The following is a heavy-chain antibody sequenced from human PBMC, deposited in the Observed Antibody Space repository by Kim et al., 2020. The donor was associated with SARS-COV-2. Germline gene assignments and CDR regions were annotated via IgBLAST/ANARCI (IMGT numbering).Heavy chain of an antibody. V-gene: IGHV3-53*01. D-gene: IGHD1-26*01. J-gene: IGHJ4*02. CDR3: ARHSGSYYFDY. Sequence: YYADSVKGRFTISRDNSKNTLYLQMNSLRAEDTAVYYCARHSGSYYFDYWGQGTLVTVSS.